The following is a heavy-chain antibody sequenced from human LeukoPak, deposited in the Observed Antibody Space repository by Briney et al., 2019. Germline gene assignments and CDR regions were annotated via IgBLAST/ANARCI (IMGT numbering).Heavy chain of an antibody. CDR2: IRYDGSNK. D-gene: IGHD1-14*01. CDR3: VEGAGATDYYYYMDV. J-gene: IGHJ6*03. CDR1: GFTFRSHG. Sequence: PGGSLRLSCAASGFTFRSHGMHWVRQAPGKGLESVAFIRYDGSNKYYADSVKGRFTISRDNSKDTLYLQMNSPRGEDTAVYYCVEGAGATDYYYYMDVWGKGTTVTVSS. V-gene: IGHV3-30*02.